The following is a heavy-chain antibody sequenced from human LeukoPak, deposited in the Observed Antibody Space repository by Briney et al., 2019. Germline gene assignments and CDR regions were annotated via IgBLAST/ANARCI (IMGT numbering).Heavy chain of an antibody. V-gene: IGHV3-23*01. Sequence: GGSLRLSCAASGFTFSSYAMSWVRQAPGKGLKWVSAISGSGGSTYYADSVKGRFTISRDNSKNTLYLQMNSLRAEDTAVYYCAKAGAASSSWYLRDYFDYWGQGTLVTVSS. J-gene: IGHJ4*02. CDR1: GFTFSSYA. D-gene: IGHD6-13*01. CDR2: ISGSGGST. CDR3: AKAGAASSSWYLRDYFDY.